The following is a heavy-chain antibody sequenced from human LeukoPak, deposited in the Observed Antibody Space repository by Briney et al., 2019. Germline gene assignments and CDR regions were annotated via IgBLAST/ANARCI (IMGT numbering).Heavy chain of an antibody. Sequence: GGSLRLSCAASGFTFSSYAMYWVRQAPGKGLEYVSGISSNGGSTNYATSVKDRFTISRDNSKKTLYLQMGSLRADDMAVYYCARGGGYNWNWGYAFDIWGQGTMVTVSS. CDR1: GFTFSSYA. V-gene: IGHV3-64*01. CDR3: ARGGGYNWNWGYAFDI. CDR2: ISSNGGST. J-gene: IGHJ3*02. D-gene: IGHD1-7*01.